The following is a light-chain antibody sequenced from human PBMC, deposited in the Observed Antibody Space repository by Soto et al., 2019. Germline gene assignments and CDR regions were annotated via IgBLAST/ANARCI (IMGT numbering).Light chain of an antibody. CDR1: ESTSDY. CDR3: QQTFSHLLS. Sequence: IQLTQSPSSLSASVGDRVTIVCRASESTSDYLNWYQLKSGEAPKVLIYSASTLRRGVPSRFSGTGSGTEFTLTISSLQPEDVATYYCQQTFSHLLSFGGGTTVEIK. V-gene: IGKV1-39*01. J-gene: IGKJ4*01. CDR2: SAS.